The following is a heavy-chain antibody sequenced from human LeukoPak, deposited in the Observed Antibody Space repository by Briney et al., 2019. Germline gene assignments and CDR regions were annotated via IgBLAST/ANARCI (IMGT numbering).Heavy chain of an antibody. CDR3: AKGGEQVTWNFQN. D-gene: IGHD1/OR15-1a*01. Sequence: GGSLRLSCEASGLSFGDYTMHWVRQPPGKGLEWVSAISGSGANTYYADSVRGRFTISRDNSKNTLYLQMNSLRAEDTAVYYCAKGGEQVTWNFQNWGQGTLVTVSS. V-gene: IGHV3-23*01. J-gene: IGHJ1*01. CDR2: ISGSGANT. CDR1: GLSFGDYT.